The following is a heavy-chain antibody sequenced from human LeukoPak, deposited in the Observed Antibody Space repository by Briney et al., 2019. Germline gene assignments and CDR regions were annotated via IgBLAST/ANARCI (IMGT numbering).Heavy chain of an antibody. CDR3: AMKGGGYSSRLIPKYYFDY. CDR1: GYTFTGYY. J-gene: IGHJ4*02. Sequence: ASLKVSCKASGYTFTGYYMHWVRQAPGQGLEWMGWINPNSGGTNYAQKFQGRVTMTRDTSISTAYMELSRLRSDDTAVYYCAMKGGGYSSRLIPKYYFDYWGQGTLVTVSS. V-gene: IGHV1-2*02. D-gene: IGHD5-18*01. CDR2: INPNSGGT.